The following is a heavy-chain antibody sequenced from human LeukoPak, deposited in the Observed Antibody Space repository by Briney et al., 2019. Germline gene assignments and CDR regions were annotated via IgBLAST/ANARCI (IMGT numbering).Heavy chain of an antibody. CDR3: ARVVPAANADY. Sequence: SDTLSLTCTVSGGSLSSGDYYWSWIRQPPGKGLVWIGYIYYSGSTYYNPSLKSRVTISVDTSKNQFSLKLSSVTAADTAVYYCARVVPAANADYWGQGTLVTVSS. V-gene: IGHV4-30-4*02. CDR1: GGSLSSGDYY. CDR2: IYYSGST. D-gene: IGHD2-2*01. J-gene: IGHJ4*02.